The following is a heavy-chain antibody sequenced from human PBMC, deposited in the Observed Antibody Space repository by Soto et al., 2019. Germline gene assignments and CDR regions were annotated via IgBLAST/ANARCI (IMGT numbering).Heavy chain of an antibody. CDR2: ISAYNGNT. Sequence: QVQLVQSGAEVKKPGASVKVSCKASGYTFTSYGISWVRQAPGQGLEWMGWISAYNGNTNYAQKLQGRVTMTTDTPTSTAYMELRSLRSDDTAVYYCARDIVVVPAAMRDFDYWGQGTLVTVSS. CDR1: GYTFTSYG. V-gene: IGHV1-18*01. D-gene: IGHD2-2*01. CDR3: ARDIVVVPAAMRDFDY. J-gene: IGHJ4*02.